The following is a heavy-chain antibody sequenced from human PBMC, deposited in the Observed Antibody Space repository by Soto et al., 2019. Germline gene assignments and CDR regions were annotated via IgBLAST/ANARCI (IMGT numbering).Heavy chain of an antibody. J-gene: IGHJ4*02. Sequence: ASVKVSCKASGYTFTSYAMHWVRQAPGQRLEWMGWINAGNGNTKYSQKFQGRVTITRDTSASTAYMELSSLRSEDTAVYYCARDLTPYYDSTSYFDYWGQGTLVTV. D-gene: IGHD3-22*01. CDR3: ARDLTPYYDSTSYFDY. CDR2: INAGNGNT. CDR1: GYTFTSYA. V-gene: IGHV1-3*01.